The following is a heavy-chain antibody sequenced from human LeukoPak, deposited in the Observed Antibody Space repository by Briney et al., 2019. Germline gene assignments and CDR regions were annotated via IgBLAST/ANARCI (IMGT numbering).Heavy chain of an antibody. Sequence: KPSETLSLTCTVSGGSISSYYWSWIRQPPGKGLEWIGYIYYSGSTNYNPSLKSRVTISVDTSKNQFSLKLSSVTAADTAVYYCARGVAARPNRSYYYYYMDVWGKGTTVTVSS. D-gene: IGHD6-6*01. V-gene: IGHV4-59*01. J-gene: IGHJ6*03. CDR2: IYYSGST. CDR3: ARGVAARPNRSYYYYYMDV. CDR1: GGSISSYY.